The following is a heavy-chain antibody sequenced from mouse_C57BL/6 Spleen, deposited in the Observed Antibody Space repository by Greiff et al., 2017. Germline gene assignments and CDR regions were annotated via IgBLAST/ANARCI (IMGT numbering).Heavy chain of an antibody. V-gene: IGHV1-55*01. CDR1: GYTFTSYW. D-gene: IGHD2-4*01. J-gene: IGHJ3*01. Sequence: QVQLQQPGAELVKPGASVKMSCKASGYTFTSYWITWVKQRPGQGLEWIGDIYPGSGSTNYNEKFKSKATLTVDTSSSTAYMQLSSLTSEDSAVYYCARAGLDYETFAYWGQGTLVTVSA. CDR3: ARAGLDYETFAY. CDR2: IYPGSGST.